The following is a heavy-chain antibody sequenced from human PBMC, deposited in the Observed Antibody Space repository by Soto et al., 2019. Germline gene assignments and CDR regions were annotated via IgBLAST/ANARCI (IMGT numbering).Heavy chain of an antibody. CDR3: ARVVYVPSYYYYGMDV. CDR2: ISAYNGNT. Sequence: QVQLVQSGAEVKKPWASVKVSCKASGYTFTSYGISWVRQAPGQGLEWMGWISAYNGNTNYAQKLQGRVTMTTDTSTSTAYMELRSLRSDDTAVYYCARVVYVPSYYYYGMDVWGQGTTVTVSS. V-gene: IGHV1-18*01. J-gene: IGHJ6*02. CDR1: GYTFTSYG. D-gene: IGHD2-2*01.